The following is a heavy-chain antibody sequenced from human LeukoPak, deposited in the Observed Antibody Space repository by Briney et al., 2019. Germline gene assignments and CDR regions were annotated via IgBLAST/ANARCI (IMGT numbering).Heavy chain of an antibody. CDR3: ARDPNGDYVGAFDI. D-gene: IGHD4-17*01. Sequence: PGGSLRLSCAASGFTFSKYAMMWLRQAPERGPEWVSAIRGSGGGTEYADSVRGRFTISRDNSKNTLYLQMNRLRAEDTAVYYCARDPNGDYVGAFDILGQGTMVTVSS. J-gene: IGHJ3*02. CDR2: IRGSGGGT. V-gene: IGHV3-23*01. CDR1: GFTFSKYA.